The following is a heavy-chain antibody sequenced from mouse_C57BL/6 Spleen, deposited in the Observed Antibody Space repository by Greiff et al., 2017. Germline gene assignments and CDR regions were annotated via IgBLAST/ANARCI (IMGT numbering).Heavy chain of an antibody. CDR3: ARPFVCDGYEGAMDY. CDR1: GYTFTSYW. D-gene: IGHD2-3*01. V-gene: IGHV1-59*01. Sequence: QVQLQQPGAELVRPGTSVKLSCKASGYTFTSYWMHWVKQRPGQGLEWIGGIDPADSYTNYNQKFKGKATLTVDTSSSTAYMQLSSLTSEDSAVYYGARPFVCDGYEGAMDYWGQGTSVTVSS. J-gene: IGHJ4*01. CDR2: IDPADSYT.